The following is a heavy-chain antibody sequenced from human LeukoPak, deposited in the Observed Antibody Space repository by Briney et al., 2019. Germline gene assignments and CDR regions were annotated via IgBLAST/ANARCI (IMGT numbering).Heavy chain of an antibody. J-gene: IGHJ4*02. CDR1: GFSFSSYA. CDR3: AKDHGGPYNSHLPFDY. V-gene: IGHV3-23*01. D-gene: IGHD2/OR15-2a*01. CDR2: ISGSGGST. Sequence: GGSLRLSCAASGFSFSSYAMSWVRQAPGKGLEWVSAISGSGGSTYYADSVKGRFTISRDNSKNTLYLQMNSLRAEDTAVYYCAKDHGGPYNSHLPFDYWGQGTLVTVSS.